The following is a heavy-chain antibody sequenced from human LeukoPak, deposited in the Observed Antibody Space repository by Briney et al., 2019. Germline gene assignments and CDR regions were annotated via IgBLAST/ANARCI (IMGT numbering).Heavy chain of an antibody. Sequence: GGSLRLSCAASGFTFSSYEMNWVRQAPGKGLEWISYISSSGSTMYYADSVKGRFTISRDNSKNTLCLQTNSLRAEDTAVYYCAKGSTVVTPGSWFDPWGQGTLVTVSS. V-gene: IGHV3-48*03. CDR2: ISSSGSTM. J-gene: IGHJ5*02. D-gene: IGHD4-23*01. CDR1: GFTFSSYE. CDR3: AKGSTVVTPGSWFDP.